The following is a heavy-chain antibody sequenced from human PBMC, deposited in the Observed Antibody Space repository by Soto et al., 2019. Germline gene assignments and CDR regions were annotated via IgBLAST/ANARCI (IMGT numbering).Heavy chain of an antibody. Sequence: GESLRISCNGSGYSFASYWIGWVRQMPGKDLEWMGIIYPGDSDTRYSPSFQGQVTISADKSLRTAYLQWTSLKASDTALYYCARTRSFTLGFYYDGMDVWGQGTTVTVSS. V-gene: IGHV5-51*01. CDR1: GYSFASYW. CDR2: IYPGDSDT. J-gene: IGHJ6*02. D-gene: IGHD6-6*01. CDR3: ARTRSFTLGFYYDGMDV.